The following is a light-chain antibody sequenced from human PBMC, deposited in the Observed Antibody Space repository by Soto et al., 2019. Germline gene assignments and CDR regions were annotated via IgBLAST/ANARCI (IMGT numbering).Light chain of an antibody. V-gene: IGKV1-5*03. CDR2: KVS. CDR1: QSISSW. Sequence: DIQMTQSPSTLSASVGDRVIITCRASQSISSWLAWYQQKPGKAPKLLIYKVSTLESGVPSRFSGSGSGTELTITIISLQPADFSTYYCQQYDDYSLYTFGQGTKLENK. CDR3: QQYDDYSLYT. J-gene: IGKJ2*01.